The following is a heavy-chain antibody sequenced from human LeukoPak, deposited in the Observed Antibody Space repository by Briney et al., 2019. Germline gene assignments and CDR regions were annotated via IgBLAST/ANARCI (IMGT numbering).Heavy chain of an antibody. CDR1: GGTFSSYA. D-gene: IGHD2-15*01. CDR3: AREPGEHCSGGSCDY. Sequence: ASVKVSCKASGGTFSSYAISWVRQAPGQGLEWMGGIIPIFGTANYAQKLQGRVTMTTDTSTSTAYMELRSLRSDDTAVYYCAREPGEHCSGGSCDYWGQGTLVTVSS. V-gene: IGHV1-69*05. J-gene: IGHJ4*02. CDR2: IIPIFGTA.